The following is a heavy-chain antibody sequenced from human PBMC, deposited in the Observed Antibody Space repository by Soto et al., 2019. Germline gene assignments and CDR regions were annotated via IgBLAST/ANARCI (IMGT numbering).Heavy chain of an antibody. J-gene: IGHJ4*01. V-gene: IGHV3-30*18. Sequence: SLRRSCSASGLAFIGYGMHWVRRSPVKGLEWVAVIFYDGSNKYYSDSVKGRFTISRDNSKNTLYLQMNRLRAEDTATYYCAKGNYYSEKSARLLFEHWGRGPRVNVXS. CDR1: GLAFIGYG. D-gene: IGHD3-10*01. CDR2: IFYDGSNK. CDR3: AKGNYYSEKSARLLFEH.